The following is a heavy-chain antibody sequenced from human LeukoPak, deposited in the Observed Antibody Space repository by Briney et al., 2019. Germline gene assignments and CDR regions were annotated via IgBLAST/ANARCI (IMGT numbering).Heavy chain of an antibody. CDR2: IYYSGST. J-gene: IGHJ4*02. V-gene: IGHV4-59*01. D-gene: IGHD3-10*01. CDR1: GGSISSYY. CDR3: ARIRITMVRGVIMGYYFDY. Sequence: SENLSFNCTGSGGSISSYYWSWIRQPPGKGLEWIGYIYYSGSTNYNPSLKSRVTISVDTSKNQFSLKLSSVTAADTAVYYCARIRITMVRGVIMGYYFDYWGQGTLVTVSS.